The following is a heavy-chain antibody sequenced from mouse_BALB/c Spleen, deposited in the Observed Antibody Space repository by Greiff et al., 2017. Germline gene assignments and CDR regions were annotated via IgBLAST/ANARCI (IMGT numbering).Heavy chain of an antibody. CDR2: INPSNGRT. D-gene: IGHD2-14*01. J-gene: IGHJ4*01. V-gene: IGHV1S81*02. Sequence: VQLQQPGAELVKPGASVKLSCKASGYTFTSYWMHWVKQRPGQGLEWIGEINPSNGRTNYNEKFKSKATLTVDKSSSTAYMQLSSLTSEDSAVYCCARKDLGYRYDGRDAMDYWGQGTSVTVSS. CDR3: ARKDLGYRYDGRDAMDY. CDR1: GYTFTSYW.